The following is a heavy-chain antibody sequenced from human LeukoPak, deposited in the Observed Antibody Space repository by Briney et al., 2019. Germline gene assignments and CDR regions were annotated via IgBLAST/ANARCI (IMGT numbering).Heavy chain of an antibody. Sequence: GGSLRLSCAASGFTFSSYAMHWVRQAPGKGLEWVAVISYDGSNKYYADSVKGRFTISRDNSKNTLYLQMNSLRVEDTAIYYCAKDVGGSTPFDYWGQGTLVTVSS. CDR3: AKDVGGSTPFDY. D-gene: IGHD2-15*01. V-gene: IGHV3-30-3*01. CDR2: ISYDGSNK. CDR1: GFTFSSYA. J-gene: IGHJ4*02.